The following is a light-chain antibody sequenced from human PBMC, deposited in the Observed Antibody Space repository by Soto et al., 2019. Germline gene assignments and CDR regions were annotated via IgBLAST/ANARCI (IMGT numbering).Light chain of an antibody. CDR1: QSVSSN. CDR3: QQYWHWPRT. CDR2: AAS. V-gene: IGKV3-15*01. Sequence: EIVLTQSPGTLSVSPGERATLSCRASQSVSSNLAWFQHKPGQAPRLLIFAASTRASGVPARFSGSGSGTDFILTITSLQSEDFAVCYCQQYWHWPRTFGQGTMVDIK. J-gene: IGKJ1*01.